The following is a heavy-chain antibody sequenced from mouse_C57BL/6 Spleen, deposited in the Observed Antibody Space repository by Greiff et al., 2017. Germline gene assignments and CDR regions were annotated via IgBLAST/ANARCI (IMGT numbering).Heavy chain of an antibody. Sequence: EVQVVESGGGLVQPKGSLKLSCAASGFSFNTYAMNWVRQAPGKGLEWVARIRSKSNNYATYYADSVKDRFTISRDDSESMLYLQMNNLKTEDTAMYYCVRQYDGYSWFAYWGQGTLVTVSA. CDR3: VRQYDGYSWFAY. J-gene: IGHJ3*01. CDR2: IRSKSNNYAT. D-gene: IGHD2-3*01. CDR1: GFSFNTYA. V-gene: IGHV10-1*01.